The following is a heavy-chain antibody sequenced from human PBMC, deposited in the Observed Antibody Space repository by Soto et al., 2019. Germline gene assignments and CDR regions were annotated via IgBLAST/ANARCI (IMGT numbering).Heavy chain of an antibody. Sequence: GGSLRLSCAASGFTFSGSSMHWVRQASGKGLEWVGRIRSKANNYATAFAASVKGRFIISRDDSKNTAYLQMNSLKTEDTAVYYCTTRAAATDYWGQGTLVTVSS. CDR1: GFTFSGSS. CDR3: TTRAAATDY. J-gene: IGHJ4*02. V-gene: IGHV3-73*01. D-gene: IGHD6-13*01. CDR2: IRSKANNYAT.